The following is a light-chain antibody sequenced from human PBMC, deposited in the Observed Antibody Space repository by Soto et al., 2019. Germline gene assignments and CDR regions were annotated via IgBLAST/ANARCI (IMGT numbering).Light chain of an antibody. J-gene: IGKJ1*01. CDR1: QSISSW. CDR2: DAS. V-gene: IGKV1-5*01. Sequence: DIQMTQSPATLSSSVGYRFTITCLASQSISSWLAWYQQKPGKAPKLLIYDASSLESGVPSRFSGSGSGTEFTLTISSLQPDDFATYYCQQYNSYSRTFGQGTKVDI. CDR3: QQYNSYSRT.